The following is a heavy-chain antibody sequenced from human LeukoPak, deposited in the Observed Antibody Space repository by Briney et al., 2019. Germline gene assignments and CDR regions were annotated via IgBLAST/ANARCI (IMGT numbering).Heavy chain of an antibody. V-gene: IGHV5-51*01. J-gene: IGHJ3*02. CDR2: IYPGDSDT. D-gene: IGHD3-10*01. CDR3: ARPMYHMVRGYDAFDI. Sequence: GESLKISCKGSGYSFTSYWIGWVRQMPGKGLEWMGIIYPGDSDTRYSPSFQGQVTISADKSISTAYLQWSSLKASDTAMYYCARPMYHMVRGYDAFDIWGQGTMVTVSS. CDR1: GYSFTSYW.